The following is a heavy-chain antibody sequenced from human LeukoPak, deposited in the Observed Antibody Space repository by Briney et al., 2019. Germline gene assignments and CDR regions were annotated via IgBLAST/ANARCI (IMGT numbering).Heavy chain of an antibody. CDR1: GFSFDNYA. CDR2: ITGSGHNL. V-gene: IGHV3-23*01. CDR3: ARDDSSSWYVWFDP. Sequence: GGSLRLSCAASGFSFDNYAMSWVRQPPGKGLQWISSITGSGHNLHYADSVKGRFTISRDNSKSTLHLQMSSLRAEDTAVYYCARDDSSSWYVWFDPWGQGTLVTVSS. D-gene: IGHD6-13*01. J-gene: IGHJ5*02.